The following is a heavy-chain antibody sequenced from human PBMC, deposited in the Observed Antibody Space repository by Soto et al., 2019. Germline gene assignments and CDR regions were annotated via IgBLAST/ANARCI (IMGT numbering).Heavy chain of an antibody. D-gene: IGHD2-15*01. CDR2: IIPILGIA. J-gene: IGHJ4*02. Sequence: GASVKVSCKASGGTFSSYTISWVRQAPGQGLEWMGRIIPILGIANYAQKFQGRVTITADRSTSTAYMELSSLRSEDTAVYYCASESDECSGGSCYSAFDYWGQGTLVTVSS. CDR1: GGTFSSYT. CDR3: ASESDECSGGSCYSAFDY. V-gene: IGHV1-69*02.